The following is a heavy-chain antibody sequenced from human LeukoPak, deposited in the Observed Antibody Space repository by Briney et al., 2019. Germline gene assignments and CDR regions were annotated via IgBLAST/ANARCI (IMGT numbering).Heavy chain of an antibody. CDR3: ARGRSMSSGWYVDY. V-gene: IGHV1-2*02. CDR1: GYTFSDYK. D-gene: IGHD6-19*01. CDR2: INPNSGGT. J-gene: IGHJ4*02. Sequence: ASVKVSCRTSGYTFSDYKIHWVRQAPGQGLEWMGWINPNSGGTNYAQKFQGRVTMTRDTSISTAYMELSRLRSDDTAVYYCARGRSMSSGWYVDYWGQGTLVTVSS.